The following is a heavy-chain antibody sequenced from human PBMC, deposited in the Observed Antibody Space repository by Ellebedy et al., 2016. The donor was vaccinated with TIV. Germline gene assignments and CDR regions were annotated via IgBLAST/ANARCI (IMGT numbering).Heavy chain of an antibody. D-gene: IGHD3-10*01. CDR1: GYTFTSYY. CDR3: ARDELLWFGDDEKYNWFDP. V-gene: IGHV1-46*01. Sequence: ASVKVSCXASGYTFTSYYMHWVRQAPGQGLEWMGIINPSGGSTSYAQKFQGRVTMTRDTSTSTVYMELSSLRSEDTAVYYCARDELLWFGDDEKYNWFDPWGQGTLVTVSS. J-gene: IGHJ5*02. CDR2: INPSGGST.